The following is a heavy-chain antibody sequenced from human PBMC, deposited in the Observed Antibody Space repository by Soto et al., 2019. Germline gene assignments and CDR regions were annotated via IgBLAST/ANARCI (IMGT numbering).Heavy chain of an antibody. CDR3: AKDINSCGHRAYAFDI. CDR1: GFTFDDYA. D-gene: IGHD6-19*01. J-gene: IGHJ3*02. V-gene: IGHV3-9*01. Sequence: EVQLVESGGGLVQPSRSLRLSCAASGFTFDDYAMHWVRQAPGKGLEWVSGISWNSGSIGYADSVKGRFTISRDNAKNSLYLQMNSLRAEDTALYYCAKDINSCGHRAYAFDIWGQGTMVTVSS. CDR2: ISWNSGSI.